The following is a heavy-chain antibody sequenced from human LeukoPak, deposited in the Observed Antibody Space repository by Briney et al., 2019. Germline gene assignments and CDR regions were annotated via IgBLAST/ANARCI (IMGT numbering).Heavy chain of an antibody. Sequence: GGSLRLSCIASGFTLSRYIMNWVRQAPGKGLEWVASISNDSRYIYYSDSVKGRFTISRDNAENTVYLQTNSLRVEDTAMYYCASLSGVWDTGDKKWFDPWGEGTLVTVSS. CDR1: GFTLSRYI. CDR2: ISNDSRYI. CDR3: ASLSGVWDTGDKKWFDP. J-gene: IGHJ5*02. D-gene: IGHD2-8*02. V-gene: IGHV3-21*01.